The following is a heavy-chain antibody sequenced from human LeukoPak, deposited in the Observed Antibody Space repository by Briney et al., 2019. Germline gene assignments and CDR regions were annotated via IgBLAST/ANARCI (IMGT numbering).Heavy chain of an antibody. CDR3: TKPYCGGDCYSGPGYYLDY. Sequence: GGSLRLSCAASGFTFSSYAMNWIRQAPGKGLEWVSAISGSGGRTYYADSVKGRFTISRDNSKNTLYLQMNSLRAEDTAVYYCTKPYCGGDCYSGPGYYLDYWGQGALVTVSS. CDR1: GFTFSSYA. J-gene: IGHJ4*02. V-gene: IGHV3-23*01. D-gene: IGHD2-21*02. CDR2: ISGSGGRT.